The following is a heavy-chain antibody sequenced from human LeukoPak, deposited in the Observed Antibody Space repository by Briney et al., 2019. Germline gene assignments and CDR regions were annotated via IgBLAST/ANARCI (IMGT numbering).Heavy chain of an antibody. CDR3: ARLVGYCSSTSCLDFDY. CDR1: GGTFSSYA. D-gene: IGHD2-2*01. V-gene: IGHV1-69*05. Sequence: SVKVSCKASGGTFSSYAISWVRPAPGQRLEWMGGIIPIFGTANYAQKFQGRVTITTDESTSTAYMELSSLRSEDTAVYYCARLVGYCSSTSCLDFDYWGQGTLVSVSS. CDR2: IIPIFGTA. J-gene: IGHJ4*02.